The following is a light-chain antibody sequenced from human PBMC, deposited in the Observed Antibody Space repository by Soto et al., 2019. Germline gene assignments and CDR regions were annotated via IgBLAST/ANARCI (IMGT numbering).Light chain of an antibody. Sequence: DVVMTQSPLSLPVTLGQPASISCRSSQSLVYSDGNTYLNRFQQRPGQSPRRLIYKVSNRDSGVPARFSGSGSGTDFTLKISRVEAEDVGVYYCMQGTHWPPETFGQGTKVEIK. CDR3: MQGTHWPPET. CDR1: QSLVYSDGNTY. V-gene: IGKV2-30*01. J-gene: IGKJ1*01. CDR2: KVS.